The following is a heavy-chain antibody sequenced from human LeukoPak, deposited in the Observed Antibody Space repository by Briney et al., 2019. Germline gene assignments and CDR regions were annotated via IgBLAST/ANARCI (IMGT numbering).Heavy chain of an antibody. J-gene: IGHJ4*02. V-gene: IGHV3-23*01. D-gene: IGHD1-26*01. CDR2: ITIGGTT. CDR3: AKDSRTGSPRAFDS. CDR1: GFTFSNYA. Sequence: PGGSLRLSRAAPGFTFSNYAMTWVRQAPGKGLEWVSTITIGGTTYHADPVKGRFTISRDISKNTLYLQMNSLRPEDTAVYSCAKDSRTGSPRAFDSWGQGTLVIVSS.